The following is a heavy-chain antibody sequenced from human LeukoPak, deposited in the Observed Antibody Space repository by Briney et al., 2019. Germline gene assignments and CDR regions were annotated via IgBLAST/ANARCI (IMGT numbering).Heavy chain of an antibody. D-gene: IGHD3-16*02. CDR2: ITPIYETT. Sequence: SVKVSCKASGGTFRNYAISWVRQAPGQGLEFMGGITPIYETTNYAQKLQGRVTITADKSTSTAYMELSSLTSEDTAVYYCARVPAGVIGMKDAFDIWGQGTMVTVSS. CDR1: GGTFRNYA. V-gene: IGHV1-69*06. CDR3: ARVPAGVIGMKDAFDI. J-gene: IGHJ3*02.